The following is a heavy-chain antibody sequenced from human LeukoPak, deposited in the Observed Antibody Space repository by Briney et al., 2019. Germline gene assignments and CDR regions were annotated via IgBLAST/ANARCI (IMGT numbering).Heavy chain of an antibody. V-gene: IGHV4-39*07. D-gene: IGHD2-15*01. CDR2: IYYSGST. J-gene: IGHJ6*03. CDR3: ARDQRDRYYYYYMDV. Sequence: SETLSLTCTVSGGSISSSSYYWGWIRQPPGKGLEWIGSIYYSGSTYYNPSLKSRVTISVDTSKNQFSLKLSSVTAADTAVYYCARDQRDRYYYYYMDVWGKGTTVTVSS. CDR1: GGSISSSSYY.